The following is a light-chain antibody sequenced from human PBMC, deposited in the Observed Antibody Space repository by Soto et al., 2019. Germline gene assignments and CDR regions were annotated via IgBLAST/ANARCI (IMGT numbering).Light chain of an antibody. CDR1: QSVSSY. V-gene: IGKV3D-15*01. CDR2: GAS. J-gene: IGKJ5*01. CDR3: QQYNNWLPIT. Sequence: EIVLTQSPGTLSLSPGERATLSCRASQSVSSYLAWYQQKPGQAPRLLIQGASSGATGIPNRFSGSGSGTEFTLTISSLQSEDFAVYYCQQYNNWLPITFGQGTRLEI.